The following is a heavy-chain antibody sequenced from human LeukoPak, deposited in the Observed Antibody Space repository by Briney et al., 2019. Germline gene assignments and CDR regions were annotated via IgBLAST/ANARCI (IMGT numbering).Heavy chain of an antibody. CDR3: AQLNTRNYYDSSGYYPYGMDA. V-gene: IGHV3-23*01. J-gene: IGHJ6*02. Sequence: GGSLRLSCAASGFTFSSYAMSWVRQAPGKGLEWVSAISGSGGSTYYADSVKGRFTISRDNSKNTLYLQMNSLRAEDTAVYYCAQLNTRNYYDSSGYYPYGMDAWGQGTTVTVSS. CDR2: ISGSGGST. CDR1: GFTFSSYA. D-gene: IGHD3-22*01.